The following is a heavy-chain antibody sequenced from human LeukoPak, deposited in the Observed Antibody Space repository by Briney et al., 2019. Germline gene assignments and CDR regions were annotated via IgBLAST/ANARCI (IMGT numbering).Heavy chain of an antibody. Sequence: PSETLSLTCTVSGGSISSHYWSWIRQSPRKGLEWIGYIYYSGSTKYNPSLTSRVTISVDTSKNQFSLKLSSVTAVDTAVYYCARVHGSGWYGVRYYFDYWGQGTLVTVSS. CDR1: GGSISSHY. J-gene: IGHJ4*02. D-gene: IGHD6-19*01. CDR2: IYYSGST. V-gene: IGHV4-59*11. CDR3: ARVHGSGWYGVRYYFDY.